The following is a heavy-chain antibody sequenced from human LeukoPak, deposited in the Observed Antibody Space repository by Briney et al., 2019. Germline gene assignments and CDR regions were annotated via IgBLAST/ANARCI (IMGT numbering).Heavy chain of an antibody. J-gene: IGHJ5*02. CDR1: GYTFTGYY. Sequence: ASVKVSCKASGYTFTGYYMHWVRQAPGQGLEWMGRINPNSGGTNYAQKFQGRVTMTRDTSISTAYMELSRLRSDDTAVYYCARDNCSGGSCHWFDPWGQGTLVTASS. D-gene: IGHD2-15*01. CDR2: INPNSGGT. CDR3: ARDNCSGGSCHWFDP. V-gene: IGHV1-2*06.